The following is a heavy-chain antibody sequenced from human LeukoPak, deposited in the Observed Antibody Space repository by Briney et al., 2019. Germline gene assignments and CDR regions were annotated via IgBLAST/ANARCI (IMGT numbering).Heavy chain of an antibody. CDR1: GDSVSSINGA. V-gene: IGHV6-1*01. CDR2: TYYRSKWYS. Sequence: SQTLSVTCAISGDSVSSINGAWNWVRQSPSSGLEWLGRTYYRSKWYSDYAVPIQGRMSINPDTSKNQFTLHLFSVTPDDTAVYYCARDVATTGWYTFDYWGQGTRVTVSS. D-gene: IGHD6-19*01. J-gene: IGHJ4*02. CDR3: ARDVATTGWYTFDY.